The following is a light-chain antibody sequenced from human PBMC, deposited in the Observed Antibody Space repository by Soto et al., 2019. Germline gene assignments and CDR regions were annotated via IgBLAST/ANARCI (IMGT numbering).Light chain of an antibody. CDR2: EVS. Sequence: QSALTQPASVSGSPGQSITISCTGTSSDVGGYNYVSWYQQHLGKAPKLMIYEVSNRPSGVSNRFSASKSGNTASLTISGLQAEDEADYYCSSYTSSSTLVVFGGGTKLTVL. CDR3: SSYTSSSTLVV. CDR1: SSDVGGYNY. V-gene: IGLV2-14*01. J-gene: IGLJ2*01.